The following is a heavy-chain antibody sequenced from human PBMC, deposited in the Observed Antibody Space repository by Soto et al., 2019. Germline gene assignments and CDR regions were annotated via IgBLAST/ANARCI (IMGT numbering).Heavy chain of an antibody. D-gene: IGHD1-26*01. Sequence: VKVSCKASGYTFTSYGISWVRQAPGQGLEWMGWISAYNGNTNYAQKLQGRVTMTTDTSTSTAYMELRSLRSDDTAVYYCARNSGSYTPNWFDPWGQGTLVTVSS. CDR1: GYTFTSYG. CDR3: ARNSGSYTPNWFDP. J-gene: IGHJ5*02. CDR2: ISAYNGNT. V-gene: IGHV1-18*01.